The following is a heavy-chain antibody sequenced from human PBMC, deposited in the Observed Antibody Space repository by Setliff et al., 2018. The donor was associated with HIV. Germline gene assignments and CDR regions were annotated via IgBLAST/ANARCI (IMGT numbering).Heavy chain of an antibody. D-gene: IGHD3-10*01. J-gene: IGHJ6*04. Sequence: GGSLRLSCAASGFTLSTYAMHWVRQAPGKGLEWVAFMSSDGREKYYADSVKDRFTISRDNSRNTLFLQMNSLRPEDTAIYYCAREMVRGGWTLDVWGKGTTVTVSS. CDR1: GFTLSTYA. V-gene: IGHV3-30*04. CDR3: AREMVRGGWTLDV. CDR2: MSSDGREK.